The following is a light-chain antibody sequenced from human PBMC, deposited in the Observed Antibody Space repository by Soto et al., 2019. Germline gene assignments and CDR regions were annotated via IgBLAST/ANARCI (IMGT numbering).Light chain of an antibody. CDR1: SSDVGLYNY. CDR3: SSYTHINTLVFYV. CDR2: DVS. Sequence: QSALTQPASVSGSPGQSITISCTGTSSDVGLYNYVSWYQHHPGKAPKLVIYDVSNRPSGVSNRFSGSKSGNTASLTISGLQAGDEADYYCSSYTHINTLVFYVFGTGTKLTVL. J-gene: IGLJ1*01. V-gene: IGLV2-14*03.